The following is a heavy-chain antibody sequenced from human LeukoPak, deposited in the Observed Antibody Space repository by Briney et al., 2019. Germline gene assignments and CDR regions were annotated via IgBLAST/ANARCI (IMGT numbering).Heavy chain of an antibody. Sequence: GGAPRLSCVTSGLSMTNYGMYRGREARGEGVEMVAVLGYVGSSQYYADSVKGRFTISRDNSKNTLYLQMNSLRVEDTAVYYCARTHQTGIVAPGTRGVFDYWGQGTLVTVSS. CDR1: GLSMTNYG. V-gene: IGHV3-33*01. J-gene: IGHJ4*02. D-gene: IGHD6-13*01. CDR3: ARTHQTGIVAPGTRGVFDY. CDR2: LGYVGSSQ.